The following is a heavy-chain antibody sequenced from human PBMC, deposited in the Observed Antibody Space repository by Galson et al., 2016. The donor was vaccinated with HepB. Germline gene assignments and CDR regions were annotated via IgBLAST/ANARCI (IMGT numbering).Heavy chain of an antibody. V-gene: IGHV1-18*04. CDR2: ISAYNGNT. Sequence: SCKAFGYGFTSHYIYWVRQAPGQGLEWMGWISAYNGNTNYAQKLQGRVTMTTDTSTSTAYMELRSLRSDDTAVYYCARDWLVAVFDYWGQGTLVTVSS. D-gene: IGHD6-19*01. CDR3: ARDWLVAVFDY. CDR1: GYGFTSHY. J-gene: IGHJ4*02.